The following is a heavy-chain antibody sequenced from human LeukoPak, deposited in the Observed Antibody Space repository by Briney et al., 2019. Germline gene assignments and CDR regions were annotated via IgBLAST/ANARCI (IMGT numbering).Heavy chain of an antibody. Sequence: SETLSLTCAVYGGSFSGYYWSWIRQPPGKGLEWIGEINRSGSTNYNPSLKSRVTISVDTSKNQFSLKLSSVTAADTAVYYCARVPHYDFWSGYSLLGIDYWGQGTLVTVSS. V-gene: IGHV4-34*01. D-gene: IGHD3-3*01. J-gene: IGHJ4*02. CDR3: ARVPHYDFWSGYSLLGIDY. CDR2: INRSGST. CDR1: GGSFSGYY.